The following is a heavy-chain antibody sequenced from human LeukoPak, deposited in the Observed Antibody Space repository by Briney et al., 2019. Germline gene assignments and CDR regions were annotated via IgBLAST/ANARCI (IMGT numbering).Heavy chain of an antibody. D-gene: IGHD2-2*03. J-gene: IGHJ4*02. Sequence: GRSLRLSCAASGFTFCIYDMHWVRQAPGKGLEWVAGVRYDGSNEKYVDSVKGRFTISRDNSKNTLYLQMNSLRVEDTAIYYCARASWISTADAVCWGQGTQVTVSS. CDR1: GFTFCIYD. V-gene: IGHV3-33*01. CDR2: VRYDGSNE. CDR3: ARASWISTADAVC.